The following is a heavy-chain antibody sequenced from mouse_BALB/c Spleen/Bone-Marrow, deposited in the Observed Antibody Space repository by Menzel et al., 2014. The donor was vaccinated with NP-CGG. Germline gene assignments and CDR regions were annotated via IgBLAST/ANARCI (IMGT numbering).Heavy chain of an antibody. Sequence: VMLVESGPGLVQPSQSLSITRTVSGFSLTTYGVNWIRQSPGKGLEWLGVIWRGGNTDYNATFMSRLTITKDNSKSQVFFKMNSLQADDTAIYYCAKNGYDGGAWFAYWGQGTLVTVSA. CDR2: IWRGGNT. CDR3: AKNGYDGGAWFAY. D-gene: IGHD2-2*01. J-gene: IGHJ3*01. V-gene: IGHV2-5*01. CDR1: GFSLTTYG.